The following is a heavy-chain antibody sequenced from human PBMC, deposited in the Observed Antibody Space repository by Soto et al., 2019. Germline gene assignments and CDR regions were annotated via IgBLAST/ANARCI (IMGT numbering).Heavy chain of an antibody. CDR2: ISSSSRYI. D-gene: IGHD2-15*01. Sequence: XGSLRLSCATSGFTFSSYSMNWVRQAPGMGPEWVSSISSSSRYIYYADSVRGRFTISRDNAKNSLYLQINSLRAEDTAVYYCARDRLVAANSAHPYCYYGMDVWGQGTTVTVSS. V-gene: IGHV3-21*01. CDR3: ARDRLVAANSAHPYCYYGMDV. CDR1: GFTFSSYS. J-gene: IGHJ6*02.